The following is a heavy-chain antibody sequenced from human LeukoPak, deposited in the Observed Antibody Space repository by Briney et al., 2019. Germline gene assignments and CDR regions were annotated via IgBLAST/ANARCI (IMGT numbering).Heavy chain of an antibody. V-gene: IGHV3-48*04. CDR1: GFTFSTYT. CDR3: VRDVAAGFDY. CDR2: ITDSSSVV. D-gene: IGHD6-13*01. Sequence: GGSLRLSCAASGFTFSTYTMNWVRQAPGKGLEWVSYITDSSSVVYYADYVKGRFTISRDNAKNSLYLQMNSLRAEDTAVYYCVRDVAAGFDYWGQGTLVTVSS. J-gene: IGHJ4*02.